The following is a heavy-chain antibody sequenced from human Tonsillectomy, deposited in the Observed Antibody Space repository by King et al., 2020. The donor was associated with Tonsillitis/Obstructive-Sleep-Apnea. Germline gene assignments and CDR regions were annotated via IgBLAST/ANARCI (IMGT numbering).Heavy chain of an antibody. CDR1: GFSLSTSGVG. CDR2: IYWDDDK. D-gene: IGHD5-12*01. V-gene: IGHV2-5*02. CDR3: APRRGYSRGFDY. J-gene: IGHJ4*02. Sequence: VTLKESGPTLVKPTQTLTLTCTFSGFSLSTSGVGVGWIRQPPGKALEWLVLIYWDDDKRYSPSLRRRLTITKDTSKNQVVLTMTNMDPVDTGTYYCAPRRGYSRGFDYWGQGTLVTVSS.